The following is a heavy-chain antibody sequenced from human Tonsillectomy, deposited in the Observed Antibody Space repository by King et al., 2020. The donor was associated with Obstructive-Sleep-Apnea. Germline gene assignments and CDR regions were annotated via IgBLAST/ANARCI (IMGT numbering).Heavy chain of an antibody. D-gene: IGHD3-22*01. V-gene: IGHV1-69*10. CDR2: IIPILDIT. CDR3: ARGEINDSSGYDAFDI. CDR1: GGTFSSYA. Sequence: VQLVESGAEVKKPGSSVKVACKASGGTFSSYAITWMRQAPGQGLEWMGGIIPILDITDYAQKFQGRVTINADKSTGTAYMELSSLRSEDTAVYYCARGEINDSSGYDAFDIWGQGTMVTVSS. J-gene: IGHJ3*02.